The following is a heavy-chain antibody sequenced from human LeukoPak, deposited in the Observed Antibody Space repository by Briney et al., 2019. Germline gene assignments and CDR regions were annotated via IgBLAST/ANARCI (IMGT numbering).Heavy chain of an antibody. V-gene: IGHV3-21*01. Sequence: GGSLRLSCAASGFTFSSYRMNWVRQAPGKGLEWVSSISSSSTNIYYADSVKGRFTISRDNAKNSLYLQMNGLRAEDTAVYYCARVYSSGWYFDPWGQGTLATVSS. D-gene: IGHD6-19*01. J-gene: IGHJ5*02. CDR3: ARVYSSGWYFDP. CDR1: GFTFSSYR. CDR2: ISSSSTNI.